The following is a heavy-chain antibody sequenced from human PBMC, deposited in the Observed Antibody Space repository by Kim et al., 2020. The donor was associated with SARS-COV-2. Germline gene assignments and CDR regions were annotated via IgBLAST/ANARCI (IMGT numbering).Heavy chain of an antibody. CDR3: ARAGSGYCSSGRCSFDY. CDR2: INTDTGNP. V-gene: IGHV7-4-1*02. D-gene: IGHD2-15*01. CDR1: GYTFTSYA. Sequence: ASVKVSCKASGYTFTSYALIWVRQAPGQGLEWMGWINTDTGNPTYAQGFTGRFVFSLDTSISTAYVQISSLKAEDTAVYYCARAGSGYCSSGRCSFDYWGPGTLVAVSS. J-gene: IGHJ4*02.